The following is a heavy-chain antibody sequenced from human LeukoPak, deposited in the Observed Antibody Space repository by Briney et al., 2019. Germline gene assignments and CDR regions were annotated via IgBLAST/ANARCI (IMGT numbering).Heavy chain of an antibody. CDR2: IYYSGST. CDR1: GASISSGGYY. V-gene: IGHV4-31*03. D-gene: IGHD3-10*01. CDR3: ARDLSGVISY. Sequence: PSQTLSLTCTVSGASISSGGYYWSWIRQHPGKGQEWLGYIYYSGSTYYNPSLKSRVNISLDTSKNQFSLKLSSVTAADTAVYYCARDLSGVISYWGQGTLVTVSS. J-gene: IGHJ4*02.